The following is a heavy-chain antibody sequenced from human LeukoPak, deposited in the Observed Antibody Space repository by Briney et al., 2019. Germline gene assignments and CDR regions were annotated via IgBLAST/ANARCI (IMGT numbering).Heavy chain of an antibody. D-gene: IGHD2-8*01. CDR3: ARALIGYYFDY. V-gene: IGHV3-21*06. Sequence: GGSLRLSCAASGFTFDDYGMSWVRQAPGKGLEWVSSVSNSGDYIHYADSVKGRFTISRDNSKNSLYLQMNSLRAEDTAVYYCARALIGYYFDYWGQGTLVTVSS. CDR1: GFTFDDYG. J-gene: IGHJ4*02. CDR2: VSNSGDYI.